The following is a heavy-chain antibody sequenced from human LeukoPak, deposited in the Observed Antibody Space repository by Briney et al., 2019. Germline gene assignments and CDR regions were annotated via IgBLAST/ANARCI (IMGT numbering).Heavy chain of an antibody. Sequence: GGSLRLSCAASGFTFSSSVMSWVRQAPGKGLEWVSAISNNGGYTYYADSAQGRFTISRDNSKSTLCLQMNSLRAEDTAVYYCAKQLGYCSDGSCYFPYWGQGTLVTVSS. J-gene: IGHJ4*02. D-gene: IGHD2-15*01. CDR1: GFTFSSSV. CDR3: AKQLGYCSDGSCYFPY. V-gene: IGHV3-23*01. CDR2: ISNNGGYT.